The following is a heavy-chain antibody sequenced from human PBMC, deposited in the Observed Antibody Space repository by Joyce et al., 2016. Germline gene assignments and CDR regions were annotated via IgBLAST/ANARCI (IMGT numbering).Heavy chain of an antibody. CDR3: AQRTGILTGPSAYDV. V-gene: IGHV4-61*08. D-gene: IGHD3-9*01. J-gene: IGHJ3*01. CDR2: LYYSGSN. CDR1: GGSVSSSGYY. Sequence: QVQLQESGPGPVKPSETLSLSCTVSGGSVSSSGYYWSWIRQTPGRGLEWIGDLYYSGSNNFNPALKGRVTISVDTSRSQFSLGLTSVTAADTAVYYCAQRTGILTGPSAYDVWGQGTMVTVSS.